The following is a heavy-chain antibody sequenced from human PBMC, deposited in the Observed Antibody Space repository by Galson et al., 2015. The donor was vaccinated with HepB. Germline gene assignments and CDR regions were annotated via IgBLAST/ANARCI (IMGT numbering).Heavy chain of an antibody. CDR3: ARTGEAGRGGYYYGMDV. Sequence: FLRLSCAASGFTFSSYAMHWVRQAPGKGLEWVAVISYDGSNKYYADSVKGRFTISRDNSKNTLYLQMNSLRAEDTAVYYCARTGEAGRGGYYYGMDVWGQGTTVTVSS. CDR1: GFTFSSYA. D-gene: IGHD6-19*01. CDR2: ISYDGSNK. V-gene: IGHV3-30*04. J-gene: IGHJ6*02.